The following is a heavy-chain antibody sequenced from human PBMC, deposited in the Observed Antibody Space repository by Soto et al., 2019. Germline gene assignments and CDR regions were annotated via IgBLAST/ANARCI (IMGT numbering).Heavy chain of an antibody. CDR2: IYYNGST. Sequence: PSETLSLTCTVSGGSISTYYWSWIRQPSGKGLEWIAYIYYNGSTNSNPSLKSRVTISLDTSKNQFSLKLTSVTAADTAVYYCTRGHWALDSWAQGTLGTVAS. CDR1: GGSISTYY. D-gene: IGHD3-16*01. CDR3: TRGHWALDS. J-gene: IGHJ5*01. V-gene: IGHV4-59*01.